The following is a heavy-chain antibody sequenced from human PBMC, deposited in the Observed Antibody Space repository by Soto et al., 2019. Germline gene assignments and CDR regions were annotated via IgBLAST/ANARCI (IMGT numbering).Heavy chain of an antibody. V-gene: IGHV3-30-3*01. D-gene: IGHD2-2*01. Sequence: PGGSLRLSCAASGFTLSSYAMHCVRQAPGKGLEWVAVISYDGSNKYYADSVKGRFTISRDNSKKTLYLQMKSLRAEDTAVYYCARGTSSLTSFEYWGQGILVTVSS. CDR2: ISYDGSNK. CDR3: ARGTSSLTSFEY. J-gene: IGHJ4*02. CDR1: GFTLSSYA.